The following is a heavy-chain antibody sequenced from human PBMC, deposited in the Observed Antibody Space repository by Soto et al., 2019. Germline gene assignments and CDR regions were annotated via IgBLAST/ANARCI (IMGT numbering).Heavy chain of an antibody. D-gene: IGHD2-15*01. V-gene: IGHV3-21*01. CDR3: ASEVVVAATGFDY. J-gene: IGHJ4*02. CDR2: ISSSSSYI. CDR1: GFTFSSYS. Sequence: EVQLVESGGGLVKPGGSLRLSCAASGFTFSSYSMNWVRQAPGKGLEWVSSISSSSSYIYYADSVKGRFTISRDNAKNSLYLQMNSLRADDTAVYYCASEVVVAATGFDYWGQGTLVTVSS.